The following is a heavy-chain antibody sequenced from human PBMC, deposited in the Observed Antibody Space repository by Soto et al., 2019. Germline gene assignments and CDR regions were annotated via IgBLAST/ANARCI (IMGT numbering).Heavy chain of an antibody. D-gene: IGHD7-27*01. CDR1: GFTFSNHW. CDR2: INTDVSGT. Sequence: GGSLRLSCSASGFTFSNHWIHWVRQDPGKGLVWVSRINTDVSGTNYADPVKGRFTISRDNAKNTVSLQMNSLRVEDTAVYYCARAAGDNPGIRYLFEHWGQGTMVNVSS. J-gene: IGHJ4*02. CDR3: ARAAGDNPGIRYLFEH. V-gene: IGHV3-74*01.